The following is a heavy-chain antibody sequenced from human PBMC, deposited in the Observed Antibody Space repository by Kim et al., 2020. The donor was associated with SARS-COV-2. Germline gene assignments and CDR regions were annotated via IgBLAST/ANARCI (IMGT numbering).Heavy chain of an antibody. CDR3: ARVMGAIDY. Sequence: ASVKVSCKTSGYTFINYDINWVRQATGQGLEWMGWMNPNSGYTGSAQKFQGRVTMTRDTSISTAYMELSSLRSEDTAVYYCARVMGAIDYWGQGTLVTVSS. CDR1: GYTFINYD. D-gene: IGHD3-16*01. V-gene: IGHV1-8*01. J-gene: IGHJ4*02. CDR2: MNPNSGYT.